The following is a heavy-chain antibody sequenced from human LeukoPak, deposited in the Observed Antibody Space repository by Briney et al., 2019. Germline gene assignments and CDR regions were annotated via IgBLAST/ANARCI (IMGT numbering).Heavy chain of an antibody. CDR2: INPISGAT. J-gene: IGHJ4*02. CDR3: ARSPYGSGSYYMEYFDY. CDR1: GYTFTRYY. Sequence: ASVKVSCKTSGYTFTRYYMQWVRQAPGHGLEWMGIINPISGATDYAQRFQGRVTMTRDTSTSTVYMELSSLRSEDTAMYYCARSPYGSGSYYMEYFDYWGQGTLVTVSS. D-gene: IGHD3-10*01. V-gene: IGHV1-46*01.